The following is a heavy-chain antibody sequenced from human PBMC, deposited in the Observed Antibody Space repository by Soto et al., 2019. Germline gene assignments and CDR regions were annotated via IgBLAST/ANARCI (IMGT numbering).Heavy chain of an antibody. J-gene: IGHJ4*02. Sequence: EVQLVESGGGLVQPGGSLRLSCAASGFTFSSYAMHWVRQVTGKGLEWVSAISTGGDTFYSDSVKGRFTISRENARNSLYLQVDSLRDEDTGVYYCARVRDSFSLPWQELHYWGRGTLVSVSS. V-gene: IGHV3-13*01. CDR1: GFTFSSYA. D-gene: IGHD1-7*01. CDR3: ARVRDSFSLPWQELHY. CDR2: ISTGGDT.